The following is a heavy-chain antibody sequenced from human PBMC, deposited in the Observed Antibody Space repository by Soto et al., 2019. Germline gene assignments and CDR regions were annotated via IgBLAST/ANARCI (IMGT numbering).Heavy chain of an antibody. V-gene: IGHV3-9*01. CDR2: IGWNGGNI. J-gene: IGHJ3*02. CDR3: TKTNAFDI. Sequence: VQLVESGGGLVQPGTSLRLSCAASGFTFHAYAMHWVRQVPGKGLEWVSGIGWNGGNIGYADSVKGRFTISRDNAKNSLYLQINSLRAEDTALYYCTKTNAFDIWGHGTMVTVSS. CDR1: GFTFHAYA.